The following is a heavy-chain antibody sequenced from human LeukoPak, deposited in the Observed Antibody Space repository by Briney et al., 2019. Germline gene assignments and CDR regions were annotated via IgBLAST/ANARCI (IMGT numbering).Heavy chain of an antibody. Sequence: PSETLSLTCAVYGGSFSGYYWSWIRQPPGKGLEWIGSIYYSGSTYYNPSLKSRVTISVDTSKNQFSLKLSSVTAADSALYFCARQRTSGSASNLRVAQIDSWGQGTLVTVSS. CDR3: ARQRTSGSASNLRVAQIDS. V-gene: IGHV4-34*01. J-gene: IGHJ4*02. D-gene: IGHD3-3*01. CDR1: GGSFSGYY. CDR2: IYYSGST.